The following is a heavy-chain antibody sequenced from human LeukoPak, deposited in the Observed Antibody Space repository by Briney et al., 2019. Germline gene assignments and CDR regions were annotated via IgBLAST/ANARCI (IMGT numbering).Heavy chain of an antibody. V-gene: IGHV1-69*06. CDR2: IIPIFGTA. Sequence: SVKVSCKASGGTFSSYAFSWVRQAPGQGLEWMGGIIPIFGTANYAQKFQGRVTITADKSTSTAYMELSSLRSEDTAVYYCARGSGYCSSTSCSSFDYWGQGTLVTVSS. J-gene: IGHJ4*02. CDR3: ARGSGYCSSTSCSSFDY. CDR1: GGTFSSYA. D-gene: IGHD2-2*03.